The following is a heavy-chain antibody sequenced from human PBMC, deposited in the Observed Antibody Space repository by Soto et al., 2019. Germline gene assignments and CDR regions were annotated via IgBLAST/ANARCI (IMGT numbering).Heavy chain of an antibody. Sequence: SETLSLTCTVSGGSISSSSYYWGWIRQPPGKGLEWIGSIYYSGSTYYNPSLKSRVTISVDTSKNQFSLKLSSVTAADTAVYYCARTLSDYGDYFGWGQGTLVTVSS. CDR2: IYYSGST. D-gene: IGHD4-17*01. J-gene: IGHJ4*02. V-gene: IGHV4-39*01. CDR1: GGSISSSSYY. CDR3: ARTLSDYGDYFG.